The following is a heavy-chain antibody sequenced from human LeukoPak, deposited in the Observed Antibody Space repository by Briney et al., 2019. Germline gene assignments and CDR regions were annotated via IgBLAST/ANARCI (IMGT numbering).Heavy chain of an antibody. D-gene: IGHD2-2*01. J-gene: IGHJ5*02. CDR1: GFTFNSYA. V-gene: IGHV3-23*01. CDR3: ARRKRSGCSSTSCLLNWFDP. CDR2: ISGTGGST. Sequence: GGSLRLSCAASGFTFNSYAMSWVRQAPGKGLEWVSFISGTGGSTYYADSVKGRFTISRDNSKNTLYLQMNSLRAEDTAVYYCARRKRSGCSSTSCLLNWFDPWGQGTLVTVSS.